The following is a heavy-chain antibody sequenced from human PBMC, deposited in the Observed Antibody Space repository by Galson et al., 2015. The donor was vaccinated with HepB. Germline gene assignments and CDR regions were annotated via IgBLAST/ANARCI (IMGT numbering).Heavy chain of an antibody. CDR2: FSAGGGST. CDR3: VKGVYDILTGYANALDV. J-gene: IGHJ6*02. D-gene: IGHD3-9*01. V-gene: IGHV3-23*01. CDR1: GFTVKTYG. Sequence: SLRLSCAASGFTVKTYGMGWVRQAPGKGLEWVSTFSAGGGSTNYADSVKGRFTISRDNSKNTLYLQLNSLRAEDTAVYYCVKGVYDILTGYANALDVWGQGTTVTVSS.